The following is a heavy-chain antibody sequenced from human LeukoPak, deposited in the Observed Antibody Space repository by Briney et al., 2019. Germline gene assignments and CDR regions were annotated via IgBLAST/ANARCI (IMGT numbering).Heavy chain of an antibody. V-gene: IGHV1-2*02. CDR3: ARVLSGSYYYYYYMDV. D-gene: IGHD1-26*01. J-gene: IGHJ6*03. CDR2: INPNSGGT. CDR1: GYTFTGYY. Sequence: ASVKVSCKASGYTFTGYYMHWVRQAPGQGLEWMGWINPNSGGTNYAQKFQGRVTMTRDTSISTAYMELSRLRSDDTAVYYCARVLSGSYYYYYYMDVWGKGITVTVSS.